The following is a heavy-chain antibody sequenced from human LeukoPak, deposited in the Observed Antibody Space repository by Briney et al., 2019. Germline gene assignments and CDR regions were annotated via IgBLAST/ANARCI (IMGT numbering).Heavy chain of an antibody. CDR2: INPSGGST. D-gene: IGHD4-17*01. J-gene: IGHJ4*02. Sequence: ASVKVSCKASGGTFSSYVFSWVRQAPGQGLEWMGIINPSGGSTSYAQKFQGRVTMTRDTSTSTVYMELSSLRSEDTAVYYCARDRMTTVTSAQFDYWGQGTLVTVSS. CDR3: ARDRMTTVTSAQFDY. V-gene: IGHV1-46*01. CDR1: GGTFSSYV.